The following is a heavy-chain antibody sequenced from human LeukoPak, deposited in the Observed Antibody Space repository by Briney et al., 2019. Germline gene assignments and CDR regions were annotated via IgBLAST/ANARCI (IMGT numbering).Heavy chain of an antibody. CDR3: ARDLTGYGDYFDY. D-gene: IGHD1-1*01. Sequence: NPSETLSLTCTVSGGSISSYYWSWIRQPPGKGLEWIGYIYYSGSTNYNPSLQIRVTISVDTAKNQCPLKLSSVTAANTAVYYCARDLTGYGDYFDYWGQGNLVTVSS. J-gene: IGHJ4*02. CDR1: GGSISSYY. CDR2: IYYSGST. V-gene: IGHV4-59*01.